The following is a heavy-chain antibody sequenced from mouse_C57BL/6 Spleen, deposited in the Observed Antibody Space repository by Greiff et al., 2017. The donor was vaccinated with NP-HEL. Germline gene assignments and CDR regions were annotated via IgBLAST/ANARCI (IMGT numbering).Heavy chain of an antibody. Sequence: EVKLQESGPGLVKPSQTVFLTCTVTGISITTGNYRWSWIRQFPGNKLEWIGYIYYSGTITYNPSLTSRTTITRDTPKNQVFLEMNSLTAEDTATYYCARERFGTVVAGDAMDYWGQGTSVTVSS. CDR3: ARERFGTVVAGDAMDY. V-gene: IGHV3-5*01. CDR1: GISITTGNYR. J-gene: IGHJ4*01. D-gene: IGHD1-1*01. CDR2: IYYSGTI.